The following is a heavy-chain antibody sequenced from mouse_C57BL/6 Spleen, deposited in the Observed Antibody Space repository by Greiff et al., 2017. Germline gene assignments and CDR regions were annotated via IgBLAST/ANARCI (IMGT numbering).Heavy chain of an antibody. CDR2: IAPNSGGT. CDR1: GYTFTSYW. CDR3: AREYYGYDECDY. V-gene: IGHV1-72*01. J-gene: IGHJ2*01. Sequence: QVHVKQPGAELVKPGASVKLSCKASGYTFTSYWMHWVKQRPGRGLEWIGRIAPNSGGTKYNEKFQSKATLTVDKPSSTAYMQLSSLTSEDSAVYYCAREYYGYDECDYWGQGTTRTVAS. D-gene: IGHD2-2*01.